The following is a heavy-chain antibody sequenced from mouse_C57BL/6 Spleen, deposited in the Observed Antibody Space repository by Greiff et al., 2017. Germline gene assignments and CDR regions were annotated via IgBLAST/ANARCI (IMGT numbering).Heavy chain of an antibody. CDR3: ARRLVTTVVDYYAMDY. Sequence: QVQLQQPGAELVKPGASVKLSCKASGYTFTSYWMHWVKQRPGQGLEWIGMIHPNSGSTNYNEKFKSKATLTVDKSSSTAYMQLSSLTSDDSAVYYCARRLVTTVVDYYAMDYWGQGTSVTVSS. CDR2: IHPNSGST. J-gene: IGHJ4*01. D-gene: IGHD1-1*01. V-gene: IGHV1-64*01. CDR1: GYTFTSYW.